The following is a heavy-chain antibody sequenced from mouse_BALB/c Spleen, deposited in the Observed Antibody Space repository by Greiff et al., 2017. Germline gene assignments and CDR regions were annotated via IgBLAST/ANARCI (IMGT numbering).Heavy chain of an antibody. CDR1: GFTFSSYG. J-gene: IGHJ3*01. Sequence: EVQLVESGGDLVKPGGSLKLSCAASGFTFSSYGMSWVRQTPDKRLEWVATISSGGSYTYYPDSVKGRFTISRDNAKNTLYLQMSSLKSEDTAMYYCARDDGYKAWFAYWGQGTLVTVSA. D-gene: IGHD2-3*01. CDR3: ARDDGYKAWFAY. V-gene: IGHV5-6*01. CDR2: ISSGGSYT.